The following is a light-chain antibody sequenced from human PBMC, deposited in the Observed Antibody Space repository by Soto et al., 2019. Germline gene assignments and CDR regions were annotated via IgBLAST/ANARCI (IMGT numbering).Light chain of an antibody. CDR3: QQSDSTPPP. J-gene: IGKJ1*01. CDR2: AAS. CDR1: QSISSY. V-gene: IGKV1-39*01. Sequence: DIQMTQSPSSLSASVGDRVTITCRASQSISSYLNWYQQKPGKAPKLLIYAASSLQSGVPSRFSGSGSGTDFTLTISSLQPEDFATYYCQQSDSTPPPFGQGTKVEIK.